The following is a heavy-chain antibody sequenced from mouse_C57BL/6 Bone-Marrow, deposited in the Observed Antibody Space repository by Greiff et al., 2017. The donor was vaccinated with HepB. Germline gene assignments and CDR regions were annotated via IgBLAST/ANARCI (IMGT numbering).Heavy chain of an antibody. CDR1: GFTFSDYG. J-gene: IGHJ3*01. CDR3: ARYGYGSGYSAWFAY. Sequence: EVQLQESGGGLVKPGGSLKLSCAASGFTFSDYGMHWVRQAPEKGLEWVAYISSGSSTIYYADTVKGRFTISRDNAKNTLFLQMTSLRSEDTAMYYCARYGYGSGYSAWFAYWGQGTLVTVSA. D-gene: IGHD1-1*01. CDR2: ISSGSSTI. V-gene: IGHV5-17*01.